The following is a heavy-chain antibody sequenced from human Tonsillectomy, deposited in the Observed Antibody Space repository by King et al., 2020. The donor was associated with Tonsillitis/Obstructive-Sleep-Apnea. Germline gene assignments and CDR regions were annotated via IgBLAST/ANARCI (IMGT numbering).Heavy chain of an antibody. J-gene: IGHJ5*01. Sequence: QLQESGPGLVKPSETLSLTCIVSGGSISSSSYYWGWIRQPPGKGLEWIGSIYYSGSTYYNPSLKSRVTISVDTSKNQFSLKLSSVTAADTAVYLCARHHAVTSMTPRVATCYTWCDS. CDR1: GGSISSSSYY. CDR2: IYYSGST. V-gene: IGHV4-39*01. D-gene: IGHD2-15*01. CDR3: ARHHAVTSMTPRVATCYTWCDS.